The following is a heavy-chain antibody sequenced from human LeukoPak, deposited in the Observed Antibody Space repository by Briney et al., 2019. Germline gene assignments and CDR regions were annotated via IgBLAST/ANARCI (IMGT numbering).Heavy chain of an antibody. Sequence: SETLSLTCAVYGGSFSGYYWSWIRQPPGKGLEWIGEINHSGSTNYNPSLKSRVTKSVDTSKNQFSLKLSSVTAADTAVYYCASVRKGYWGQGTLVTVSS. CDR1: GGSFSGYY. CDR3: ASVRKGY. J-gene: IGHJ4*02. CDR2: INHSGST. V-gene: IGHV4-34*01.